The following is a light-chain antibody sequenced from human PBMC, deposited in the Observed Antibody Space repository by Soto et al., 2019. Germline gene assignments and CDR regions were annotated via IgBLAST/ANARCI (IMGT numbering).Light chain of an antibody. Sequence: QSALTQPASVSGSPGQSITISCTGTSSDVGSDNLVSWYQQHPGKAPKLMIYEGSKRPSGVSNRFSGSKSGNTASLTISGLQAEDEADYYCCSYAGSSPLFGGGTKLTVL. CDR1: SSDVGSDNL. CDR3: CSYAGSSPL. CDR2: EGS. V-gene: IGLV2-23*01. J-gene: IGLJ2*01.